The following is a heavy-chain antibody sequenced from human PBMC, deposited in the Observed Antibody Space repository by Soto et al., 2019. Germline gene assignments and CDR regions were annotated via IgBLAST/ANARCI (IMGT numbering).Heavy chain of an antibody. Sequence: PXVSLRLSCAASGFTFSSYAMSWVRQAPGKGLEWVSAISGSGGSTYYADSVKGRFTISRDNSKNTLYLQMNSLRAEDTAVYYCAKAIFRQLNPYSYYYYGMDVWGQGTTVTVSS. CDR2: ISGSGGST. J-gene: IGHJ6*02. CDR3: AKAIFRQLNPYSYYYYGMDV. D-gene: IGHD6-13*01. V-gene: IGHV3-23*01. CDR1: GFTFSSYA.